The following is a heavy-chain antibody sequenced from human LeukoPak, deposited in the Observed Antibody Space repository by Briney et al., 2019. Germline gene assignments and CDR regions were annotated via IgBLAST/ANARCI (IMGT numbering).Heavy chain of an antibody. D-gene: IGHD6-6*01. V-gene: IGHV4-34*01. CDR1: GGSFSGYY. CDR2: INHSGST. CDR3: ARAPGYSSSSGGLDP. J-gene: IGHJ5*02. Sequence: SETLSLTCAVHGGSFSGYYWSWIRQPPGKGLEWIGEINHSGSTNYNPSLKSRVTISVDTSKNQFSLKLSSVTAADTAVYYCARAPGYSSSSGGLDPWGQGTLVTVSS.